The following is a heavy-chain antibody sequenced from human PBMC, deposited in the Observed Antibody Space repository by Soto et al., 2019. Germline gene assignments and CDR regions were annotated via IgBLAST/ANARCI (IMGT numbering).Heavy chain of an antibody. CDR3: AKESRITMIVVVTSLDY. D-gene: IGHD3-22*01. V-gene: IGHV3-23*01. CDR2: ISGSGGST. Sequence: EVQLLESGGGLVQPGGSLRLSCAASGFTFSSYAMSWVRQAPGKGLEWVSAISGSGGSTYYADSVKGRFTISRDNSKNTLYLQMNSLRAEDTAVYYCAKESRITMIVVVTSLDYWGQGTLVTVSS. J-gene: IGHJ4*02. CDR1: GFTFSSYA.